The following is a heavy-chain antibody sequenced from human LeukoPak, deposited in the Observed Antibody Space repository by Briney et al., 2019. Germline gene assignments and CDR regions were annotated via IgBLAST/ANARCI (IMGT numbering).Heavy chain of an antibody. CDR1: GGSISSHI. D-gene: IGHD4-11*01. Sequence: SETLSLTCTGSGGSISSHIWSWIRQPPGKGLEWIGYVYYSGSTNYNPSLRSRVVISIETSKRQFSLKLSSVNAADTAVFYCARGVLTTVSSYMDVWGKGTTVTVSS. J-gene: IGHJ6*03. CDR2: VYYSGST. V-gene: IGHV4-59*11. CDR3: ARGVLTTVSSYMDV.